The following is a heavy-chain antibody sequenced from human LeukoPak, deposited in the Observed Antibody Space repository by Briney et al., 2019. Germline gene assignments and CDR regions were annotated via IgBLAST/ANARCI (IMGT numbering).Heavy chain of an antibody. CDR2: IYYSGST. CDR3: ARTHYYGSGSYCWFDP. D-gene: IGHD3-10*01. CDR1: GGSISSYY. Sequence: SETLSLTCTVSGGSISSYYWSWIRQPPGKGLEWIGCIYYSGSTNYNPSLKSRVTISVDTSKNQFSLKLSSVTAADTAVYYCARTHYYGSGSYCWFDPWGQGTLVTVSS. V-gene: IGHV4-59*01. J-gene: IGHJ5*02.